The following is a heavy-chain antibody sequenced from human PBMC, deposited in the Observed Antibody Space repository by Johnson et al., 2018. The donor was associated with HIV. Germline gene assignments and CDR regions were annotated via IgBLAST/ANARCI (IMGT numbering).Heavy chain of an antibody. Sequence: VQLVESGGGLVQPGRSLRLSCAASGFIFSSYWMHWVRQAPGKGLVWVSGISWNGGSIGYADSVKGRFTISRDNAKSSLFLQMNSLRGEDTAVYYCARGRRILLWLLADAFDIWGQGTMVTVSS. J-gene: IGHJ3*02. CDR3: ARGRRILLWLLADAFDI. CDR2: ISWNGGSI. D-gene: IGHD5-18*01. V-gene: IGHV3-9*01. CDR1: GFIFSSYW.